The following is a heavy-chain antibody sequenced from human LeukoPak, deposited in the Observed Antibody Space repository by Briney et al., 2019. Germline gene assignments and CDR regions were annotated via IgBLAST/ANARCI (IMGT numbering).Heavy chain of an antibody. CDR1: GDTFTSYY. J-gene: IGHJ4*02. D-gene: IGHD6-19*01. CDR2: IFPSGGGT. V-gene: IGHV1-46*01. Sequence: ASVKVSYKASGDTFTSYYIHWVRQAPGQGLEWMGIIFPSGGGTSYSQKFQGRVTMTSDTSTSTVYMELSSLRSEDTAMYYCAREHRSGRQGRDYWGQGTLVTVSS. CDR3: AREHRSGRQGRDY.